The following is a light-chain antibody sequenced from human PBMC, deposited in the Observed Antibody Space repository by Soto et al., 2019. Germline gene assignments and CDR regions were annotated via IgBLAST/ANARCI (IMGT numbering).Light chain of an antibody. CDR3: QQVDSYPFT. Sequence: DIQLTQSPSFLSASVGDRVTITCRASQGISSYLAWYQQKPGKATKLLIYDASTLQSGVPSRFSGSGSGTECTLTISSLQPEDFASYHCQQVDSYPFTFGPGTKVDLK. V-gene: IGKV1-9*01. CDR2: DAS. J-gene: IGKJ3*01. CDR1: QGISSY.